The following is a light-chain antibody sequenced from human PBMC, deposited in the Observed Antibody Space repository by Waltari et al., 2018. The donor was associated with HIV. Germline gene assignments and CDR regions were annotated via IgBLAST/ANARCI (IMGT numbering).Light chain of an antibody. CDR3: CSYVGNFTWV. J-gene: IGLJ3*02. Sequence: QSALTQPRSVSGSPGQSVTISCTGTNSDVGGYNWITWYQQHPGKVPQLMVYDVSKRPSGVPDRFSASKSDNTAYLTISGLQADDEGDYYCCSYVGNFTWVFGGGTILTVL. CDR1: NSDVGGYNW. V-gene: IGLV2-11*01. CDR2: DVS.